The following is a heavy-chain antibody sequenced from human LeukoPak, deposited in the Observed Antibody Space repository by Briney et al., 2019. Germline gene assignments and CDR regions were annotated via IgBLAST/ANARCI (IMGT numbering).Heavy chain of an antibody. D-gene: IGHD6-6*01. V-gene: IGHV4-30-4*01. CDR1: GGSISSGDYY. CDR2: IYYSGST. Sequence: SETLSLTCTVSGGSISSGDYYWSWIRQPPGKGLEWIGYIYYSGSTYYNPSLKSRVTISVDTSKNQFSLKLSSVTAADTAVYYCARHGAARPAYFDYWGQGTLVTVSS. J-gene: IGHJ4*02. CDR3: ARHGAARPAYFDY.